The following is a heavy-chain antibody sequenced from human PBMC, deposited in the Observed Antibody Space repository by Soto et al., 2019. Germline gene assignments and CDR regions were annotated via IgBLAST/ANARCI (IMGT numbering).Heavy chain of an antibody. CDR2: ISWNSGSL. Sequence: EVQLVESGGGLVQPGRSLRLSCAASGFTFDDYAMHWVRQVPGKGLEWVSGISWNSGSLGYADSVKGRVTISRDNAKKSLYLDMYSLRAEDTALYYCASDRIPQPWLYGLDDWGQGTMVTVSS. CDR3: ASDRIPQPWLYGLDD. J-gene: IGHJ6*02. V-gene: IGHV3-9*01. D-gene: IGHD2-2*01. CDR1: GFTFDDYA.